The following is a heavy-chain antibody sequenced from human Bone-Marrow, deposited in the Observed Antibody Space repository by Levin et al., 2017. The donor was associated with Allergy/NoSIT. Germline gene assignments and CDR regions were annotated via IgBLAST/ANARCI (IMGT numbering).Heavy chain of an antibody. J-gene: IGHJ4*02. V-gene: IGHV3-30-3*01. D-gene: IGHD3-16*01. CDR3: ASPLGGY. CDR1: GFSFSGYT. CDR2: TSYDGNKK. Sequence: PGGSLRLSCEASGFSFSGYTMHWVRQAPGKGLEWVAVTSYDGNKKDYAESVRGRFSISRDNSKNTLYLQMKSLRADDTAVYYCASPLGGYWGQGTLVTVSS.